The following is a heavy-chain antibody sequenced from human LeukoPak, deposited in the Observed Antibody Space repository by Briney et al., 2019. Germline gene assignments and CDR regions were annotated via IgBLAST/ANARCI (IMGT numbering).Heavy chain of an antibody. Sequence: PGGSLRLSCAASGFTFDDYGMSWVRQAPGKGLEWVSSIISSSRYIYYADSVKGRFTISRDNAQNSLYLQMNSLRAEDTAVYYCARKIQNAFDIWGQGTMVTVSS. CDR1: GFTFDDYG. V-gene: IGHV3-21*01. CDR2: IISSSRYI. CDR3: ARKIQNAFDI. J-gene: IGHJ3*02. D-gene: IGHD5-18*01.